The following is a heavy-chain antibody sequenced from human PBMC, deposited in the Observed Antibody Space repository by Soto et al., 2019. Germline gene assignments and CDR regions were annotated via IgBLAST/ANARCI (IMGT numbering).Heavy chain of an antibody. D-gene: IGHD6-19*01. CDR3: AKESVAVAGTMGHRDY. V-gene: IGHV3-23*01. J-gene: IGHJ4*02. CDR1: GFTFSSYA. Sequence: GGSLRLSCAASGFTFSSYAMSWVRQAPGKGLEWVSAISGSGGSTYYADSVKGRFTISRDNSKNTLYLQMNSLRAEETAVYYCAKESVAVAGTMGHRDYWGQGTLVTVSS. CDR2: ISGSGGST.